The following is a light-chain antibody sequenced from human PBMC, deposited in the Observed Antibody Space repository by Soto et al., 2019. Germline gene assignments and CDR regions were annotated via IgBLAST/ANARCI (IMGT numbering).Light chain of an antibody. Sequence: QSALTQPRSVSESPGQSVTISCTGTSSNVGRYNFVSWFQQHPGKAPKLMIYDVTNRPSGVPDRFSGSKSGNTASLTISGLQAVDEADYYCCSYAGSWTYVFGTGTKVTVL. V-gene: IGLV2-11*01. CDR3: CSYAGSWTYV. J-gene: IGLJ1*01. CDR1: SSNVGRYNF. CDR2: DVT.